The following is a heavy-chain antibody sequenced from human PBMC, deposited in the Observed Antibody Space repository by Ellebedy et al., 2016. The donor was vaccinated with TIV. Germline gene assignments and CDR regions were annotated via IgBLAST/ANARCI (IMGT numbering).Heavy chain of an antibody. CDR3: ARYAVGAYYFDY. Sequence: GESLKISCAASGFSFSTLWMSWVRQAPGKGLEWVANINQDGSAKYYVDSVKGRFTISRDNAKNSLYLQMNSLRAEDTAIYYCARYAVGAYYFDYWGQGTLVTVSS. CDR2: INQDGSAK. J-gene: IGHJ4*02. D-gene: IGHD3-10*01. V-gene: IGHV3-7*04. CDR1: GFSFSTLW.